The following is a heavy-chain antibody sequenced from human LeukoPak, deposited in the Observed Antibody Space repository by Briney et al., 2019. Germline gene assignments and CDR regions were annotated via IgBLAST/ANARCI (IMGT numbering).Heavy chain of an antibody. D-gene: IGHD2-21*01. CDR3: AGVIGASAGY. CDR1: GFAFSRYA. J-gene: IGHJ4*02. V-gene: IGHV3-23*01. CDR2: ISGRGGSR. Sequence: GGSLRLSCAASGFAFSRYAMSWVRQAPGKGLEWVSGISGRGGSRYYADAVKGRFSISRDNSENTLLLQMNSLRAEDTGIYFCAGVIGASAGYWGQGTLVAVSS.